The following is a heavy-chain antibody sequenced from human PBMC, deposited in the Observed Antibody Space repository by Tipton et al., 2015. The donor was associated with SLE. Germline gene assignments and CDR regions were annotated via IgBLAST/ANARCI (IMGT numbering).Heavy chain of an antibody. CDR1: GYSISSGYF. Sequence: TLSLTCAVSGYSISSGYFWGWIRQPPGKGLEWIGSFYHSGSTYYNPSLKSRVTISVDTSKNQFSLKLSSVTAADTAMYYCARLGWSGAGYWGQGTLVTVSS. CDR2: FYHSGST. CDR3: ARLGWSGAGY. V-gene: IGHV4-38-2*01. J-gene: IGHJ4*02. D-gene: IGHD6-19*01.